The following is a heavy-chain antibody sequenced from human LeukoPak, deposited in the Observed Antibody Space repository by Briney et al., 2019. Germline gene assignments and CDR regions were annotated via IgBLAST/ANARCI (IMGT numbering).Heavy chain of an antibody. J-gene: IGHJ4*02. Sequence: GGSLRLSCAASGFTFTNYSMNWVRQAPGKGLEWVSYMISSSTTIYYAGSVKGRFTISRDNAKNSLYLQMNSLRAEDTAVYYCARDYSGSYDYWGQGTLVTVSS. V-gene: IGHV3-48*04. CDR3: ARDYSGSYDY. CDR2: MISSSTTI. D-gene: IGHD1-26*01. CDR1: GFTFTNYS.